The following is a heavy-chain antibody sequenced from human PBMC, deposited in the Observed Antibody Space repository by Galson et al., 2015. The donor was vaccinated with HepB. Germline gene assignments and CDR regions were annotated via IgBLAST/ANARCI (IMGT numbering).Heavy chain of an antibody. CDR2: ISDIGAT. V-gene: IGHV3-23*01. CDR1: GFTFSNYA. D-gene: IGHD3-16*01. CDR3: VKDTSYALDY. Sequence: SLRLSCAASGFTFSNYAMAWVRQAPGKGLEWVSAISDIGATYHADSVKGRFTISRDNSKNTVFLQMSTPRAEDTAVYYCVKDTSYALDYWGQGTLVTVSS. J-gene: IGHJ4*02.